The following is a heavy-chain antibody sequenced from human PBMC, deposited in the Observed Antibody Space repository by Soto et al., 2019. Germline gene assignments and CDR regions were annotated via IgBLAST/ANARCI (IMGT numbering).Heavy chain of an antibody. CDR3: ARTTYGDYAAFDI. V-gene: IGHV4-59*01. CDR2: IYYSGST. D-gene: IGHD4-17*01. J-gene: IGHJ3*02. CDR1: GGSISSYY. Sequence: SETLSLTCTVSGGSISSYYWSWIRQPPGKGLEWIGYIYYSGSTNYNPSLKSRVTISVDTSKNQFSLKLSSATAADTAVYYCARTTYGDYAAFDIWGQGTMVTVSS.